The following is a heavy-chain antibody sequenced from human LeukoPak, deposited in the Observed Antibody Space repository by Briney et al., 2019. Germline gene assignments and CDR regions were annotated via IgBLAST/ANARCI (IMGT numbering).Heavy chain of an antibody. CDR2: IYTSGST. D-gene: IGHD3-10*01. Sequence: SETLSLTCTVSGGSISSYYWSWIRQPAGKGLEWIGRIYTSGSTNYNPSLKSRVTMSVDTSKNQFSLKLSSVTAADTAVYYCQRERVNRMVRGVIGYFDYWGQGTLVTVSS. CDR1: GGSISSYY. V-gene: IGHV4-4*07. CDR3: QRERVNRMVRGVIGYFDY. J-gene: IGHJ4*02.